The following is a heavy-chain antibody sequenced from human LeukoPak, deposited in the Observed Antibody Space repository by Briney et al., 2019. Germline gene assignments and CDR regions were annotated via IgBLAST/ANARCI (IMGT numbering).Heavy chain of an antibody. CDR2: ISSSSSTI. D-gene: IGHD3-3*01. CDR3: ARNYDFWSGYYVLPDY. J-gene: IGHJ4*02. V-gene: IGHV3-48*01. CDR1: GFTFSSYS. Sequence: PGGSLRLSCAASGFTFSSYSMNWVRQPPGKGLEWVSYISSSSSTIYYADSVKGRFTISRDNAKNSLYLQMNSLRAEDTAVYYCARNYDFWSGYYVLPDYWGQGTLVTVSS.